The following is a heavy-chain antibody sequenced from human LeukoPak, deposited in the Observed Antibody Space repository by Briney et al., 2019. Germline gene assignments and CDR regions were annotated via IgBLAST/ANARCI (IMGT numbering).Heavy chain of an antibody. V-gene: IGHV3-21*01. CDR1: GFTFSSYS. Sequence: GGSLRLSCAASGFTFSSYSMNWVRQAPGKGLEWVSSISSSSSYIYYADSVKGRFTISRDNAKNTLYLQMNSLRAEDTAVYYRARDPHDYEYYGMDVWGKGTTVTVSS. CDR2: ISSSSSYI. CDR3: ARDPHDYEYYGMDV. J-gene: IGHJ6*04.